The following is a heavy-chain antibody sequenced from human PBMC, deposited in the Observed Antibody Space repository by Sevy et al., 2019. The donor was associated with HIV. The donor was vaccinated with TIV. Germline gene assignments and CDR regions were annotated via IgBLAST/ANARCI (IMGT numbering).Heavy chain of an antibody. CDR3: ARDLFDHGAFDI. J-gene: IGHJ3*02. Sequence: SETLSLTCTVSGDSMSTYYWNWIRQPPGKGLEWIGYISDSGSTSYSPSLKSRVTISVDTSKNQFSLKLSFMTAADTAVYFCARDLFDHGAFDIWGPGTLVTVSS. D-gene: IGHD3-9*01. V-gene: IGHV4-59*01. CDR1: GDSMSTYY. CDR2: ISDSGST.